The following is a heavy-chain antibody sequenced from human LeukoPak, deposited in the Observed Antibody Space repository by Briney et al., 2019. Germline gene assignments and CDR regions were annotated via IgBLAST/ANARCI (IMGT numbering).Heavy chain of an antibody. CDR2: IYTSGST. CDR1: GGSISSGSYY. V-gene: IGHV4-61*02. Sequence: PSQTLSLTCTVSGGSISSGSYYWGWIRQPPGKGLEWIGRIYTSGSTNYNPSLKSRVTISVDTSKNQFSLKLSSATAADTAVYYCARGNTWRAAMGELSWFDPWGQGTLVTVSS. CDR3: ARGNTWRAAMGELSWFDP. D-gene: IGHD2-2*01. J-gene: IGHJ5*02.